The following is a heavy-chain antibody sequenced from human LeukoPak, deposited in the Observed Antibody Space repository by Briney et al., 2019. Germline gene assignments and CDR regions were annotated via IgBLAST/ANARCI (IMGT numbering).Heavy chain of an antibody. D-gene: IGHD3-9*01. CDR3: ARDRDYDILTGYNLLSEPIDY. J-gene: IGHJ4*02. CDR2: ISRSGSTI. CDR1: GLTFSSHE. V-gene: IGHV3-48*03. Sequence: GGSLRLSCAASGLTFSSHEMNWVRQAPGKGLEWVSYISRSGSTIYYAHSVKGRFTISRDNAKNSLYLQMSSLRAEDTAVYYCARDRDYDILTGYNLLSEPIDYWGQGTLVTVSS.